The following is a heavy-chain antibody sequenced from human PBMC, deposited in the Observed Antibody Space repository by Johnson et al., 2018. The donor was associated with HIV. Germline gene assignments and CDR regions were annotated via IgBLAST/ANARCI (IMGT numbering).Heavy chain of an antibody. Sequence: VQLVESGGGVVRPGGSLRLSCVASGFTVSYNYMNWVRQAPGKGLEWVSVIYSGGNTFYADSVQGRFTISRDNSKNTLDLHMNSLRVEDTAVYYCARGYGDYSDFFDVWGQGTMVTVSS. J-gene: IGHJ3*01. CDR1: GFTVSYNY. CDR3: ARGYGDYSDFFDV. D-gene: IGHD4-17*01. V-gene: IGHV3-53*01. CDR2: IYSGGNT.